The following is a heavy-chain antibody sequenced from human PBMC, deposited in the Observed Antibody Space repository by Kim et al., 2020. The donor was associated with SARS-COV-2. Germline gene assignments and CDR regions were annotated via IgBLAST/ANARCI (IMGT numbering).Heavy chain of an antibody. J-gene: IGHJ4*02. V-gene: IGHV3-21*01. CDR3: ARVTLLRHVLVVRGRVDY. D-gene: IGHD3-10*01. Sequence: GGSLRLSCAASGFTFSSYSMNWVRQAPGKGLEWVSSISSSSSYIYYADSVKGRFTISRDNAKNSLYLQMNSLRAEDTAVYYCARVTLLRHVLVVRGRVDYWGQGTLVTVSS. CDR1: GFTFSSYS. CDR2: ISSSSSYI.